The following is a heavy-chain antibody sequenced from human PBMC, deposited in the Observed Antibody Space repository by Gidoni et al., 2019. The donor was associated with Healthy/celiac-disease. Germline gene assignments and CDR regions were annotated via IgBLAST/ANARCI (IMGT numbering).Heavy chain of an antibody. CDR2: IIPILGIA. CDR3: ARAVGQVGAFDI. D-gene: IGHD1-26*01. CDR1: GGTFSSYT. V-gene: IGHV1-69*02. Sequence: QVQLVQSGAEVKKPGSSVKVSCKASGGTFSSYTISWVRQAPGQGLEWMGRIIPILGIANYAQKFQGRVTITADKSTSTAYMELSSLRSEDTAVYYCARAVGQVGAFDIWGQGTMVTVSS. J-gene: IGHJ3*02.